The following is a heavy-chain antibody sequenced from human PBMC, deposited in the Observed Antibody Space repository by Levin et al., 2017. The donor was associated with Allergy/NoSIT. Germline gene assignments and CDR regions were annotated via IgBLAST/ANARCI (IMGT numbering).Heavy chain of an antibody. J-gene: IGHJ6*02. V-gene: IGHV3-74*01. CDR2: VNNDGSTT. Sequence: GESLKISCTASGITLSKYWMYWVRQAPGKGLEWVSFVNNDGSTTTYAESVKGRFTISRDNAKDTLFLQMHSLRAEDTAVYYCTRGGFNHAMDVWGQGTTVTVSS. CDR1: GITLSKYW. CDR3: TRGGFNHAMDV.